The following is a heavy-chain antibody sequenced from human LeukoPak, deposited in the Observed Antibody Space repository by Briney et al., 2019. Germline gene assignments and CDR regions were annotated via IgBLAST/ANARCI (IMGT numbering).Heavy chain of an antibody. Sequence: ASVKVSCKASGYTFTGYYMHWVRQAPGQGLEWMGWINPNSGGTNYAQKFQGRVTMTRDTSISTAYMELSRLRSDDTAVYYCARVSPIAARTFDYWGQGTLVTVSS. CDR2: INPNSGGT. CDR3: ARVSPIAARTFDY. D-gene: IGHD6-6*01. J-gene: IGHJ4*02. CDR1: GYTFTGYY. V-gene: IGHV1-2*02.